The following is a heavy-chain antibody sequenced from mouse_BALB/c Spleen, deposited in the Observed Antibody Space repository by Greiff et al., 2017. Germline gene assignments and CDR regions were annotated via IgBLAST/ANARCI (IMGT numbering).Heavy chain of an antibody. J-gene: IGHJ3*01. D-gene: IGHD2-4*01. Sequence: VQLQQSGAELVKPGASVKLSCTASGFNIKDTYMHWVKQRPEQGLEWIGRIDPANGNTKYDPKFQGKATITADTSSNTAYLQLSSLTSEDTAVYYCARYDYGPWFAYWGQGTLVTVSA. V-gene: IGHV14-3*02. CDR3: ARYDYGPWFAY. CDR1: GFNIKDTY. CDR2: IDPANGNT.